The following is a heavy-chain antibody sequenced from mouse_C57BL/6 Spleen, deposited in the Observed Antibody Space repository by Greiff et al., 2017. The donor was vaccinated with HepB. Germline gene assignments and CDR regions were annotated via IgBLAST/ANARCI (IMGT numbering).Heavy chain of an antibody. Sequence: VQLKESVAELVRPGASVKLSCTASGFNIKNTYMHWVKQRPEQGLEWIGRIDPANGNTKYAPKFQGKATITADTSSNTAYLQLSSLTSEDTAIYYCARSITTVSYGMDYWGQGTSVTVSS. CDR3: ARSITTVSYGMDY. J-gene: IGHJ4*01. CDR1: GFNIKNTY. CDR2: IDPANGNT. D-gene: IGHD1-1*01. V-gene: IGHV14-3*01.